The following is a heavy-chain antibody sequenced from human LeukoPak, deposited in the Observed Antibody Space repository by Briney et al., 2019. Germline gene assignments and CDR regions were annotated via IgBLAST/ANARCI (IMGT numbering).Heavy chain of an antibody. D-gene: IGHD3-9*01. V-gene: IGHV6-1*01. J-gene: IGHJ4*02. CDR1: GASVSSNNDA. CDR2: TYYRSKWYN. CDR3: ARDVGTTGWHTYDF. Sequence: SQTLSLTCAISGASVSSNNDAWNWISQSPSKGLEWLGGTYYRSKWYNDYAGSVMSRITISPDTSKNQFSLQVYSVTPEDTAVYYCARDVGTTGWHTYDFWGQGTLVTVSS.